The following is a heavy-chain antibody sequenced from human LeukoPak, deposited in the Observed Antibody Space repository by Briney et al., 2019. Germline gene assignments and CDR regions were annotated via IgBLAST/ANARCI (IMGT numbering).Heavy chain of an antibody. V-gene: IGHV1-69*05. J-gene: IGHJ4*02. CDR3: ARNSDTMIENYFDY. D-gene: IGHD3-22*01. Sequence: SVKVSCKASGGTFSSCAISWERQAPGQGLEWMGGIIPIFGTANYAQKFQGRVTITTDESTSTAYMELSSLRSEDTAVYYCARNSDTMIENYFDYWGQGTLVTVSS. CDR2: IIPIFGTA. CDR1: GGTFSSCA.